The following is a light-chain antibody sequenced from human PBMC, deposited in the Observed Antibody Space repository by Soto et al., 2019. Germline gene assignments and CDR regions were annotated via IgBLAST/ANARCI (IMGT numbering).Light chain of an antibody. CDR3: LQDYNYPRT. V-gene: IGKV1-6*01. CDR2: AAS. Sequence: AIQMTQSPSSLSASVGDRVTITCRASQGIRNDLGWYQQKPGKAPKLLIYAASSLQSGVPSRFSAGRSGTDCTLTISRLQTEDFATYYCLQDYNYPRTFGQGTNVEIK. CDR1: QGIRND. J-gene: IGKJ1*01.